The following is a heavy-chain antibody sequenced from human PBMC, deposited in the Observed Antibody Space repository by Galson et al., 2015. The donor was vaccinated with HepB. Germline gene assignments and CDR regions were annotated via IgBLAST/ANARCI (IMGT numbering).Heavy chain of an antibody. D-gene: IGHD3-22*01. CDR3: AKANSPEYYYDSRGYFDY. CDR1: GFTFDDYA. V-gene: IGHV3-9*01. J-gene: IGHJ4*02. CDR2: ISWNSGSI. Sequence: SLRLSCAASGFTFDDYAMHWVRQAPGKGLEWVSGISWNSGSIGYADSVKGRFTISRDNAKNSLYLQMNSLRAEDTALYYCAKANSPEYYYDSRGYFDYWGQGTLVTVSS.